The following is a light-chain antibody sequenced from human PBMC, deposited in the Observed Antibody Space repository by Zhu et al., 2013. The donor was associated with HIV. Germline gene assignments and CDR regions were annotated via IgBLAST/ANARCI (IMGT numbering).Light chain of an antibody. CDR1: SSDVGYYNH. CDR2: EVT. CDR3: TSYAGINNVEV. Sequence: QSALTQPPSAAGSPGQTVTISCTGTSSDVGYYNHVSWYQQHPGKVPKLIIYEVTKRPSGVPDRFSGSKSGNTASLTVSGLQAEDEADYYCTSYAGINNVEVFGGGTKLTV. V-gene: IGLV2-8*01. J-gene: IGLJ3*02.